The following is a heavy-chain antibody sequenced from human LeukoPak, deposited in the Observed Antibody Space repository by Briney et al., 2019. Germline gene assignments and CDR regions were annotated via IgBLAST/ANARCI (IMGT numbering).Heavy chain of an antibody. D-gene: IGHD3-10*01. V-gene: IGHV4-34*01. Sequence: SETLSLTCAVYGGSFSGYYWSWIRQPPGKGLEWIGEINYSGSTNYNPSLKSRVTISVDTSKNQFSLKLSSVTAADTAVYYCARGLGYYGSGSYLWDVWGQGTLVTVSS. CDR1: GGSFSGYY. CDR2: INYSGST. CDR3: ARGLGYYGSGSYLWDV. J-gene: IGHJ4*02.